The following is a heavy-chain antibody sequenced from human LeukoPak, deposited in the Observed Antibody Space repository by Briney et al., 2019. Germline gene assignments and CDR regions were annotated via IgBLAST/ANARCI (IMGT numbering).Heavy chain of an antibody. CDR1: GFNFINYW. J-gene: IGHJ4*02. CDR2: AKEDGTTK. D-gene: IGHD2-15*01. CDR3: VSQEVVPH. V-gene: IGHV3-7*01. Sequence: GGSLRLSCAASGFNFINYWMSWVRQAPGKGLEWVANAKEDGTTKQYVDSVKGRFTISRDNAKNSLYLQMDSLRAEDTAVYYCVSQEVVPHWGQGTLVSVSS.